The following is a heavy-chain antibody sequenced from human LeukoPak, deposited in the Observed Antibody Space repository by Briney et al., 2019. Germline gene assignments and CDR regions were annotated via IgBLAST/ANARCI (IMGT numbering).Heavy chain of an antibody. Sequence: GASVKVSCKVSGYTFTSHFMHWVRQAPGQGLEWMGIINPESGNTAYAQKFQGRITMTGDTSTGTVYMELSSLRSEDTAMYYCAKDGNWNNVPGDYYYMDVWGKGTTVAVSS. V-gene: IGHV1-46*01. CDR3: AKDGNWNNVPGDYYYMDV. CDR2: INPESGNT. J-gene: IGHJ6*03. CDR1: GYTFTSHF. D-gene: IGHD1/OR15-1a*01.